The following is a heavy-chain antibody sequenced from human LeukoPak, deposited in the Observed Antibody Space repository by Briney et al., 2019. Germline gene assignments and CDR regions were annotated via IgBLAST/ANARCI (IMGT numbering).Heavy chain of an antibody. CDR1: GYTFDDYA. D-gene: IGHD1-26*01. V-gene: IGHV3-43*02. J-gene: IGHJ6*03. CDR2: ISGDGGST. Sequence: GGSLRLSCAASGYTFDDYAMHWVRQAPGKGLEWVSLISGDGGSTYYADSVKGRFTISRDNSKNSLYLQMNSPRTEDTALYYCAKDDSGSYLRGYYYMDVWGKGTTVTVSS. CDR3: AKDDSGSYLRGYYYMDV.